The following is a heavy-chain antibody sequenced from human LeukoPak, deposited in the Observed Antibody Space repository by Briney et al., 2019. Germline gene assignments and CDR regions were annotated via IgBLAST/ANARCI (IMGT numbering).Heavy chain of an antibody. J-gene: IGHJ4*02. Sequence: GGSLRLSCAASGFTFSNAWMSWVRQAPGKGLEWVGRIKSKTAGGTTDYAAPVKGRFTISRDDSKNTLYLQMNSLKTEDTAVYYCTTLLWFGELSKYYWGQGTLVTVSS. V-gene: IGHV3-15*01. CDR3: TTLLWFGELSKYY. CDR1: GFTFSNAW. CDR2: IKSKTAGGTT. D-gene: IGHD3-10*01.